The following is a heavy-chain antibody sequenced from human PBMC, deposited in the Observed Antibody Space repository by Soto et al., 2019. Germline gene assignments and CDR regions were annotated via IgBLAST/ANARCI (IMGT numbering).Heavy chain of an antibody. CDR1: GGSISSSSYY. Sequence: SETLSLTCTVSGGSISSSSYYWGWIRQPPGKGLEWIGSIYYSGSTYYNPSLKSRVTISVDTSKNQFSLKLSSVTAADTAVYYCARKIPSMIEPWGQGTLVTVSS. J-gene: IGHJ5*02. CDR3: ARKIPSMIEP. V-gene: IGHV4-39*01. D-gene: IGHD3-22*01. CDR2: IYYSGST.